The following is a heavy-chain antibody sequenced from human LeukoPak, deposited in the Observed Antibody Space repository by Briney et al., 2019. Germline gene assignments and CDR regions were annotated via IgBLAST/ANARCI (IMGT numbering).Heavy chain of an antibody. D-gene: IGHD3-10*01. Sequence: GGSLRLSCAASVFTFSSYGMHWVREAPGPGLEGGAVIRYDGSNKYYADSVKGRFTISRDNSKNTLYLQMNSLRTEDTAVYYCANSMVRGAIFDYWGQGTQVTVSS. V-gene: IGHV3-30*02. J-gene: IGHJ4*02. CDR1: VFTFSSYG. CDR2: IRYDGSNK. CDR3: ANSMVRGAIFDY.